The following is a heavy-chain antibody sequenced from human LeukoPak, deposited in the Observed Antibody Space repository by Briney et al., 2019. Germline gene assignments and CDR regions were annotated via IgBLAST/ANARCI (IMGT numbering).Heavy chain of an antibody. CDR1: GGSISSSNW. CDR2: VSHSGSR. Sequence: SGTLSLTCAVSGGSISSSNWWSWVRQPPGKGLEWIGEVSHSGSRNYNPSLTGRVTVSLDWAKSQVSLKMTSATAADTAVYYCASHMVVTGTRGFDNWGQGTLVTVS. V-gene: IGHV4-4*02. CDR3: ASHMVVTGTRGFDN. D-gene: IGHD2-21*02. J-gene: IGHJ4*02.